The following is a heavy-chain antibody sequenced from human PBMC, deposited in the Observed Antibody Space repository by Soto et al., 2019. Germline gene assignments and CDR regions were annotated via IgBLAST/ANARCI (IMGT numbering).Heavy chain of an antibody. CDR2: IYHSGST. D-gene: IGHD2-15*01. V-gene: IGHV4-4*02. J-gene: IGHJ6*02. Sequence: ASETLSLTCAVSGGSISSSNWWSWVRQPPGKGLEWIGEIYHSGSTNYNPSLKSRVTISVDKSKNQFSLKLSSVTAADTAVYYCARKYCSGGSCYGRSFHGMDVWGQGTTVTVSS. CDR3: ARKYCSGGSCYGRSFHGMDV. CDR1: GGSISSSNW.